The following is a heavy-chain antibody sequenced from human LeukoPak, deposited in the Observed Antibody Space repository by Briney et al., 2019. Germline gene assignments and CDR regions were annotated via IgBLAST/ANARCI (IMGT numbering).Heavy chain of an antibody. CDR3: AREGGSSGRAGYFDF. CDR2: ISPDGSGQ. J-gene: IGHJ4*02. Sequence: PGTSLRLSCAPSAFTFSTRPMHWVRQTPDKGLEWVAFISPDGSGQGYADSVKGRFTVSIDNSKNTLSLQMSSLTTDDTAVYYCAREGGSSGRAGYFDFWGQGTLVTVSS. CDR1: AFTFSTRP. D-gene: IGHD6-19*01. V-gene: IGHV3-30*04.